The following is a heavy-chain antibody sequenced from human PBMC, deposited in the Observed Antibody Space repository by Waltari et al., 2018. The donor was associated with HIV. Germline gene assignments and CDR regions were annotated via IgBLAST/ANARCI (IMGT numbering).Heavy chain of an antibody. J-gene: IGHJ4*02. CDR1: GFTSSVYT. V-gene: IGHV3-21*01. D-gene: IGHD3-22*01. CDR3: ARDLRSGYSLEGDY. Sequence: EVQLVESGGGAVKPGGSLRLSCAASGFTSSVYTMNWFRQRPGLGLEWVSYITSSSSHIYYADSIKGRFTVSRDNANNSLYLQMNSLRAEDTAIYYCARDLRSGYSLEGDYWGQGTLVTVSS. CDR2: ITSSSSHI.